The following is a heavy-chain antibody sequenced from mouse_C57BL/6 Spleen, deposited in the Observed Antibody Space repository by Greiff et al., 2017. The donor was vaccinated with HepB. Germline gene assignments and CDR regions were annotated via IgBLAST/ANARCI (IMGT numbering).Heavy chain of an antibody. Sequence: EVKLMESGGGLVQPGGSLKLSCAASGFTFSDYGMAWVRQAPRKGPEWVAFISNLAYSIYYADTVTGRFTISRENAKNTLYLEMSSLRSEDTAMYYCARQAYRGAMDYWGQGTSVTVSS. D-gene: IGHD2-10*01. J-gene: IGHJ4*01. CDR2: ISNLAYSI. CDR1: GFTFSDYG. V-gene: IGHV5-15*01. CDR3: ARQAYRGAMDY.